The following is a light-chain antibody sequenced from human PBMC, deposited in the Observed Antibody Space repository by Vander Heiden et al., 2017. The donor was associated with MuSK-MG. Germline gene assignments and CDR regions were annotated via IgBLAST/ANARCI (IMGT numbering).Light chain of an antibody. CDR1: SSNIGAGYD. CDR2: GNS. V-gene: IGLV1-40*01. Sequence: QSVLTPPPSVSGATGQRVTISCTGSSSNIGAGYDVHWYQQLPGTAPKLLIYGNSDRPSGVPDRFSGSKSGTSASLAITGLQAEDEADYYCQSYDSSPRGYVFGTGTKVTVL. J-gene: IGLJ1*01. CDR3: QSYDSSPRGYV.